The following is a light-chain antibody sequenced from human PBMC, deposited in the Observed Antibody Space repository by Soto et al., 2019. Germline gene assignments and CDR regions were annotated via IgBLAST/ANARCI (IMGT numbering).Light chain of an antibody. CDR2: DVS. V-gene: IGLV2-14*01. J-gene: IGLJ1*01. Sequence: QSVPTQPAPVSGSPGQSITISCTGTSSGAGGYNYVSWYQQHPGKAPKLMIYDVSNRPSGVSNRFSGSKSCNTASLTISGLQAEDEADYYCSSYTSSSTLDVFGTGTKVTVL. CDR3: SSYTSSSTLDV. CDR1: SSGAGGYNY.